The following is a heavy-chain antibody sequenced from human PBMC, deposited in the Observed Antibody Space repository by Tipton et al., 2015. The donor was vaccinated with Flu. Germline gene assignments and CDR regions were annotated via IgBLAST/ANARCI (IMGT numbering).Heavy chain of an antibody. CDR1: GFTFSSYA. V-gene: IGHV3-33*01. CDR3: ARDGPFVLRGGMDV. CDR2: IWYDGINK. J-gene: IGHJ6*02. D-gene: IGHD2-8*01. Sequence: SLRLSCAASGFTFSSYAMHWVRQAPGRGLEWVAVIWYDGINKYYADSVKGRFTISRDNSKNTLYLQMNSLRYEDTAVYYCARDGPFVLRGGMDVWGQGTTVTVSS.